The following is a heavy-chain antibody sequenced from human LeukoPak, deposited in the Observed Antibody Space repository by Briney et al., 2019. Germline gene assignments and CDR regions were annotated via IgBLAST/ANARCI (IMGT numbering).Heavy chain of an antibody. CDR2: IIPIFGTA. V-gene: IGHV1-69*05. Sequence: GASVKVSCKASGGTFSSYAISWVRQAPGQGLEWMGGIIPIFGTANYAQKFQGRVTITTDEYTSTAYMELSSLRSEDTAVYYCARSGLGVGATLAFDIWGQGTMVTVSS. CDR3: ARSGLGVGATLAFDI. D-gene: IGHD1-26*01. CDR1: GGTFSSYA. J-gene: IGHJ3*02.